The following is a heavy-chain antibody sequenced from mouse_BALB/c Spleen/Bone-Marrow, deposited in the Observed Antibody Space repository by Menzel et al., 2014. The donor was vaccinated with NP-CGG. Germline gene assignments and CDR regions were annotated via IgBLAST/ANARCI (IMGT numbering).Heavy chain of an antibody. CDR2: ISSGGGNT. Sequence: EVQLVESGGGLVKPGGSLKLSCAASGFTFSSYTMSWVRQTPEKRLEWVATISSGGGNTYYPDSVKGRFTISRDNAKNNLYLQMSSLRSEDTALYYCARYPSYYYGCAMDYWGQGTSVTVSS. D-gene: IGHD1-2*01. CDR3: ARYPSYYYGCAMDY. CDR1: GFTFSSYT. J-gene: IGHJ4*01. V-gene: IGHV5-9*03.